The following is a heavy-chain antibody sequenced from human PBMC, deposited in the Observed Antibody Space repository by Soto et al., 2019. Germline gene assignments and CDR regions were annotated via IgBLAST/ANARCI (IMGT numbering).Heavy chain of an antibody. J-gene: IGHJ4*02. V-gene: IGHV3-23*01. Sequence: GGSLRLSSASSGFSFGNYAMSWVRQAPGKGLEWVSGIRGSGGRTDYADSVKGRFTISRDNSKNTLYLQMNSLRAEDAAVYYCAKKHSSGPFDYWGQGTLVTVSS. D-gene: IGHD6-19*01. CDR3: AKKHSSGPFDY. CDR1: GFSFGNYA. CDR2: IRGSGGRT.